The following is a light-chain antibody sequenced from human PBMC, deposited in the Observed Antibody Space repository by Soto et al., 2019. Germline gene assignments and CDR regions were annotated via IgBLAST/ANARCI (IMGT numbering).Light chain of an antibody. J-gene: IGKJ2*01. CDR2: DAS. CDR1: EDITNY. V-gene: IGKV1-33*01. Sequence: GDKVTITCQANEDITNYLNWYQQKAGKAPKLLIYDASNLETGVPSRFSGSGSATEFTFTITSLQTEDIATYYCQQYDYLPYTFGQGTKLEIK. CDR3: QQYDYLPYT.